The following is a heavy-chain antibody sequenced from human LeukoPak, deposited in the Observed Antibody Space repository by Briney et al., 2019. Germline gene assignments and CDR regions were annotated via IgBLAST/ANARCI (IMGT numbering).Heavy chain of an antibody. Sequence: GGTLRLSCVGSGFTFSDYWMSWVRQAPGKGLEWVANTKQDGSEKDYVDALKGRFTISRDNAKNSLYLQMNSLRAEDTAVYYCARWLELMRNFDWWGQGTLVTVSS. V-gene: IGHV3-7*01. CDR2: TKQDGSEK. J-gene: IGHJ4*02. CDR1: GFTFSDYW. D-gene: IGHD5-24*01. CDR3: ARWLELMRNFDW.